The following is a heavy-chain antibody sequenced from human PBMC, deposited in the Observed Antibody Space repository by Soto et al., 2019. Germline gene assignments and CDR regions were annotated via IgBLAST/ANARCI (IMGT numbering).Heavy chain of an antibody. D-gene: IGHD3-22*01. V-gene: IGHV4-30-4*01. J-gene: IGHJ3*02. CDR1: GGSISSGDYY. CDR2: IYYSGST. CDR3: ARERYYDQTDAFDI. Sequence: SETLSLTCTVSGGSISSGDYYWSWIRQPPGKGLEWIGYIYYSGSTYYNPSLKSRVTISVDTSKNQFSLKLSSVTAADTAVYYCARERYYDQTDAFDIWGQGTMVTVSS.